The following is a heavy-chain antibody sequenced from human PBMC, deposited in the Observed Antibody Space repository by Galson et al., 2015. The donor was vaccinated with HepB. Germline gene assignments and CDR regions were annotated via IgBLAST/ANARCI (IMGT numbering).Heavy chain of an antibody. Sequence: SVKVSCKASGDTFTSYGIRGVRQAPGQGLEWMGWISAYNGNTNYAQKLQGRVTMTTDTSTSTAYMELRSLRSDDTAVYYCARVAHSSSWYGGWFDPWGQGSLVTVSS. D-gene: IGHD6-13*01. V-gene: IGHV1-18*04. CDR1: GDTFTSYG. J-gene: IGHJ5*02. CDR3: ARVAHSSSWYGGWFDP. CDR2: ISAYNGNT.